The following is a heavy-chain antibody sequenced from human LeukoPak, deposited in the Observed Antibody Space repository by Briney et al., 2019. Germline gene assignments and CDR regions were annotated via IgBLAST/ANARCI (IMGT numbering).Heavy chain of an antibody. Sequence: GGSLRLSCAASGFTFSSYGMHWVRQAPGKGLEWVAVIWYDGSNKYYADSVKGRFTISRDNSKNTLYLQMNSLRAEDTAVYYCAREGIAVAGNDGADYWGQGTLVTVSS. V-gene: IGHV3-33*01. CDR1: GFTFSSYG. J-gene: IGHJ4*02. D-gene: IGHD6-19*01. CDR3: AREGIAVAGNDGADY. CDR2: IWYDGSNK.